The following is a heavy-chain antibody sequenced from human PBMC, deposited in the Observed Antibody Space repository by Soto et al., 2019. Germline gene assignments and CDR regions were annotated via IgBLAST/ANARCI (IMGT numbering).Heavy chain of an antibody. J-gene: IGHJ4*02. V-gene: IGHV3-48*01. CDR3: ARRRSGQPGHDYSHGEFDS. Sequence: PGGSLRLSCAASGFTFSSYNMNWVRLAPGKGLEWVSFIGSDYSIYYADSVEGRFTVSRDNAKNSLFLQMNSLRAEDTAVYYCARRRSGQPGHDYSHGEFDSWGQGTLVTVSS. D-gene: IGHD4-4*01. CDR2: IGSDYSI. CDR1: GFTFSSYN.